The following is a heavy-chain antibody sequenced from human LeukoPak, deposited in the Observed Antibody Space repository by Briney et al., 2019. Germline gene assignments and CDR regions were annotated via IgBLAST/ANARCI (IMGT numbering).Heavy chain of an antibody. CDR2: IYSGGST. CDR3: AREGSSWPRDFQH. Sequence: GGSLRLSCAASGFTVSSNYMSWDRQAPGKGLEWVSVIYSGGSTYYADSVKGRFTISRDNSKNTLYLQMNSLRAEDTAVYYCAREGSSWPRDFQHWGQGTLVTVSS. J-gene: IGHJ1*01. CDR1: GFTVSSNY. D-gene: IGHD6-13*01. V-gene: IGHV3-66*02.